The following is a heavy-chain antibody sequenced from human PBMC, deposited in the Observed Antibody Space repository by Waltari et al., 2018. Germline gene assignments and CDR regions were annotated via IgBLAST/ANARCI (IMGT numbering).Heavy chain of an antibody. CDR1: GVSLIGTNY. CDR2: IFHSGNT. V-gene: IGHV4-4*02. D-gene: IGHD1-1*01. J-gene: IGHJ4*02. Sequence: QVHLQESGPGLVQPSGTLSLTCDVSGVSLIGTNYWSWVRQPPGKGLEWIGEIFHSGNTNYISALKSRVTISMDTSKNQFSLTLISVTAADTAVYYCVRNQWKVSLFDFWGQGAKVSVSS. CDR3: VRNQWKVSLFDF.